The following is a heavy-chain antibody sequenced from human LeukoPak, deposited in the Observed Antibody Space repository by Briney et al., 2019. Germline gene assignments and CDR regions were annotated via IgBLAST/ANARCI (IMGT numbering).Heavy chain of an antibody. CDR2: INTNTGNP. Sequence: ASVKVSCKASGYTFTSYAMNWVRQAPGQGLEWMGWINTNTGNPTYAQGFTGRFVFSLDTSVSTAYLQISSLKAEDTAVYYCARVDYGDYDEAGWIFDYWGQGTLVTVSS. D-gene: IGHD4-17*01. J-gene: IGHJ4*02. V-gene: IGHV7-4-1*02. CDR3: ARVDYGDYDEAGWIFDY. CDR1: GYTFTSYA.